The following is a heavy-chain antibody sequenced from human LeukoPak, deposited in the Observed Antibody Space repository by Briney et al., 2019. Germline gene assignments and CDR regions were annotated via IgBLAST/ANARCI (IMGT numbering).Heavy chain of an antibody. J-gene: IGHJ4*02. CDR3: ASQYYDILTGYYSPFDY. CDR1: GFTFSSYA. V-gene: IGHV3-30-3*01. CDR2: ISYDGSNK. Sequence: HPGRSLRLSCAASGFTFSSYAMHWVRQAPGKGLEWVAVISYDGSNKYYADSVKGRFTISRDNSMNTLYLQMNSLRAKDTAVYYCASQYYDILTGYYSPFDYWGQGTLVTVSS. D-gene: IGHD3-9*01.